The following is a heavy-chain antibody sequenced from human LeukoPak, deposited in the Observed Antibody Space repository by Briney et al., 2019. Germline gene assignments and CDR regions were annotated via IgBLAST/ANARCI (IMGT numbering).Heavy chain of an antibody. CDR2: IYYSGTT. CDR1: GDSISSSSYY. Sequence: PSQTLSLTCTVSGDSISSSSYYWGWIRQPPGKGLEWIGSIYYSGTTYYNPSLKSRVIISVDTSKSQFSLKLSAVTAADTAMYYCARDRSGGPDYWGQGTLVSVSS. J-gene: IGHJ4*02. CDR3: ARDRSGGPDY. V-gene: IGHV4-39*07. D-gene: IGHD2-15*01.